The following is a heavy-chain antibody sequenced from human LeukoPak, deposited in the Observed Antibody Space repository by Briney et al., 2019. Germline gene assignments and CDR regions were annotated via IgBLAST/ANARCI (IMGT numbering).Heavy chain of an antibody. CDR3: ARDRSSSWLWTYYYYGMDV. CDR2: ISYDGSNK. J-gene: IGHJ6*02. Sequence: WRSLRLSCAASGFTFSSYAMHWVRQAPGKGLEWVAVISYDGSNKYYADSVKGRFTISRDNSKNTLYLQMNSLRAEDTAVYYCARDRSSSWLWTYYYYGMDVWGQGTTVTVSS. CDR1: GFTFSSYA. V-gene: IGHV3-30-3*01. D-gene: IGHD6-13*01.